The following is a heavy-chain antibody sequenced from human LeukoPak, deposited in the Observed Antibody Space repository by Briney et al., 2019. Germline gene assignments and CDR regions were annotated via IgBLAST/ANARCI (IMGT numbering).Heavy chain of an antibody. CDR1: GVSVSGGNYY. Sequence: SETLTLTCTVSGVSVSGGNYYCSWIRQSPGKGLEWIGYIHYSGSTVYNPSLKSRVTMSIDTSKNQFSLNLSSATAADTAVYYCTRTGSTGGYWGQGTLVTVSP. CDR2: IHYSGST. CDR3: TRTGSTGGY. V-gene: IGHV4-61*01. J-gene: IGHJ4*02. D-gene: IGHD1-7*01.